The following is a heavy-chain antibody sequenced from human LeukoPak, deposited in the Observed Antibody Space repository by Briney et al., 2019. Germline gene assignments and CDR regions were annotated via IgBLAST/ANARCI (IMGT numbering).Heavy chain of an antibody. CDR2: IISIFGTA. Sequence: GSSVKVSCKASGGTFSSYAISWVRQAPGQGLEWMGGIISIFGTANYAQKFQGRVTITADESTSTAYMELSSLRSEDTAVYYCARGPRIAVAGTEPQDAFDIWGQGTMVTVSS. D-gene: IGHD6-19*01. J-gene: IGHJ3*02. V-gene: IGHV1-69*01. CDR3: ARGPRIAVAGTEPQDAFDI. CDR1: GGTFSSYA.